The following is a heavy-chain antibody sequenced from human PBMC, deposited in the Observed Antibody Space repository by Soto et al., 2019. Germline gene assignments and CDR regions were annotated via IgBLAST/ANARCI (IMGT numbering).Heavy chain of an antibody. CDR3: ARDLAAGDY. D-gene: IGHD6-13*01. V-gene: IGHV1-46*01. Sequence: QVQLVQSGAEVKKPGASVKLSCKASGYTFINYYIHWVRQAPGQGLEWMGIFNPTSGSTNYAQKFQGRVTLTMDTSTRTVYMELRRLRFDDTAVYYSARDLAAGDYWGQGTLVTVSS. J-gene: IGHJ4*02. CDR2: FNPTSGST. CDR1: GYTFINYY.